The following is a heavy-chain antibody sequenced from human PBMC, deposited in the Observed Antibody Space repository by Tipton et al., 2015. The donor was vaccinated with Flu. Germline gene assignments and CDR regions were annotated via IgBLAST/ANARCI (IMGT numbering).Heavy chain of an antibody. CDR3: ARRSVAGPYNWFDP. D-gene: IGHD6-19*01. J-gene: IGHJ5*02. CDR1: SGSIRSTNYF. V-gene: IGHV4-39*01. CDR2: IFPSGTT. Sequence: TLSLTCTVSSGSIRSTNYFCAWIRQPPGKRLELIGSIFPSGTTYYNPSLKSRVTISVDTSKSQFSLMLRSVTAADTAVYYCARRSVAGPYNWFDPWGQGTLVTVSS.